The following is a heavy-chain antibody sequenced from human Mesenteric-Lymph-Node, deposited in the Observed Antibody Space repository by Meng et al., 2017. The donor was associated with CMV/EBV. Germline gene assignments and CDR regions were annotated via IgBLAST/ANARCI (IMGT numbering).Heavy chain of an antibody. CDR1: GFSLSKSGVG. J-gene: IGHJ4*02. D-gene: IGHD3-3*01. CDR3: AHLDYDFWSGYYFDY. CDR2: IYWNDDK. Sequence: SGFSLSKSGVGVGWIRQPPGKALEWLALIYWNDDKRYSPSLKSRLTITKDTSKNQVVLTMTNMDPVDTATYYCAHLDYDFWSGYYFDYWGQGTLVTVSS. V-gene: IGHV2-5*01.